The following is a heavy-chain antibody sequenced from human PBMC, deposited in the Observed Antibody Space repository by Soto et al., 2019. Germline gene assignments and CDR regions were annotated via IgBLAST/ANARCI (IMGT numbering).Heavy chain of an antibody. D-gene: IGHD6-6*01. Sequence: KPPKASVKVSCKASGYTFTSYYMHWVRQAPGQGLEWMGIINPSGGSTSYAQKFQGRGTMTRDTSTSTVYMELSSLRSEDTAVYYCARDGDPAARPYYYYYGMDVWGQGTTVTVSS. CDR2: INPSGGST. CDR1: GYTFTSYY. J-gene: IGHJ6*02. CDR3: ARDGDPAARPYYYYYGMDV. V-gene: IGHV1-46*01.